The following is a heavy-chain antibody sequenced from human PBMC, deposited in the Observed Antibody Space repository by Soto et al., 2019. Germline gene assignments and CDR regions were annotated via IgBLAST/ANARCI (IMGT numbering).Heavy chain of an antibody. Sequence: SETLSLTCSVSGGSISSSRYYWGWIRQPPGKGLQWIGSIYYSGGTYYNPSLKSRVTISVDTSKNQFSLKLSSVTAADTAVYYCARRGSYDIFTWFDPWGQGTLVTVSS. D-gene: IGHD3-9*01. CDR1: GGSISSSRYY. J-gene: IGHJ5*02. CDR2: IYYSGGT. V-gene: IGHV4-39*01. CDR3: ARRGSYDIFTWFDP.